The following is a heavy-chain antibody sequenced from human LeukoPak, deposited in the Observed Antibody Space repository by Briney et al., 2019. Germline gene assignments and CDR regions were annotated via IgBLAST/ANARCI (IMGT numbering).Heavy chain of an antibody. J-gene: IGHJ6*03. D-gene: IGHD3-10*01. CDR3: ARAEYYGSDPYYYYYYYLDV. CDR2: IYTSGST. CDR1: GGSISSGSYY. Sequence: SETLSLTCTVSGGSISSGSYYWSWIRQPAGKGLEWIGRIYTSGSTNYNPSLKSRVTISVDTSKNQFSLKLSSVTAADPAVYYCARAEYYGSDPYYYYYYYLDVWGKGTTVTVSS. V-gene: IGHV4-61*02.